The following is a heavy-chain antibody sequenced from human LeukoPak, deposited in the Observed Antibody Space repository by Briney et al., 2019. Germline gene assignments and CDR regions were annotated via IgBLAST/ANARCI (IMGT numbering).Heavy chain of an antibody. CDR1: GFSFSSEN. D-gene: IGHD4-17*01. CDR2: ITGSGSGI. J-gene: IGHJ4*02. V-gene: IGHV3-48*01. CDR3: ARDKDYGFTY. Sequence: PGASLRLSCAASGFSFSSENMNWVRQAPGKGPEWISWITGSGSGIIYADSVKGRFTISRDNAKNSLFLQMNSLRVEDTAVYYCARDKDYGFTYWGQGTLVTVSS.